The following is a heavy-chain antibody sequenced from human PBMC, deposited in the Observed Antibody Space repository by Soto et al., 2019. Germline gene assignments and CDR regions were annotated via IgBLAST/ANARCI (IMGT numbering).Heavy chain of an antibody. J-gene: IGHJ6*02. Sequence: GGSLRLSCAASGFTFDDYAMHWVRQAPGKGLEWVSGISWNSGSIGYADSVKGRFTISRDNAKNSLYLQMNSLRAEDTALYYCAKDQGDLPAGAGMDVWGQGTTVTVSS. D-gene: IGHD3-3*01. CDR3: AKDQGDLPAGAGMDV. CDR2: ISWNSGSI. CDR1: GFTFDDYA. V-gene: IGHV3-9*01.